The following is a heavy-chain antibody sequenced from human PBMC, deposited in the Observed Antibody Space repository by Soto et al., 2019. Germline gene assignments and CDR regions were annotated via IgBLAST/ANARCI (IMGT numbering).Heavy chain of an antibody. CDR2: IYYSGST. V-gene: IGHV4-59*08. Sequence: PSETLSLTCTVSGGSISSYYWSWIRQPPGKGLEWIGYIYYSGSTNYNPSLKSRVLISADTSKNQFSLNLSSVTVADTAVYFCARLGHAFDYWGQGTRVTVSS. D-gene: IGHD6-13*01. CDR1: GGSISSYY. CDR3: ARLGHAFDY. J-gene: IGHJ4*02.